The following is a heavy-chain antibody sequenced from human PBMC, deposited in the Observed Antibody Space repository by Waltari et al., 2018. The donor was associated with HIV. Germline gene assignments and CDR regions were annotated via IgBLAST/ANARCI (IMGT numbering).Heavy chain of an antibody. CDR2: IIPSYGTV. J-gene: IGHJ1*01. Sequence: QLQVVQSGAEVKKPGSSVKVSCKASGGTFNRNAISWVRQAPGQGREWMGGIIPSYGTVNYAQNFQDRVTIIADESTSTAYWELSSLRSEDTAVYYCAKVAVARSREYRQHWGQGTVVIVSS. CDR3: AKVAVARSREYRQH. V-gene: IGHV1-69*12. CDR1: GGTFNRNA. D-gene: IGHD6-19*01.